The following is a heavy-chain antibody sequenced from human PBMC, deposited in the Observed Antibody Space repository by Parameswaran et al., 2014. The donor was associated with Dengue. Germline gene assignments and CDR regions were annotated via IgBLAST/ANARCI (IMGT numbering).Heavy chain of an antibody. V-gene: IGHV3-23*01. J-gene: IGHJ4*02. Sequence: GESLKISCAASGFTFSSYAMSWVRQAPGKGLEWVSAISGSGGSTYYADSVKGRFTISRDNSKNTLYLQMNSLRAEDTAVYYCAKVPEYDFWSGYYFDYWGQGTLVTVSS. CDR3: AKVPEYDFWSGYYFDY. CDR2: ISGSGGST. D-gene: IGHD3-3*01. CDR1: GFTFSSYA.